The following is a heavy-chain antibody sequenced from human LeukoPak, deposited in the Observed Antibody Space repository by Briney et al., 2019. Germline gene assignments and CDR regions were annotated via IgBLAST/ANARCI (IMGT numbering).Heavy chain of an antibody. D-gene: IGHD3/OR15-3a*01. CDR1: GFTFSSYA. J-gene: IGHJ4*02. CDR2: ISYDGSNK. V-gene: IGHV3-30-3*01. CDR3: ARDWTGSFDY. Sequence: PGGSLRLSCAASGFTFSSYAMHWVRQAPGKGLEWVAVISYDGSNKYYADSVKGRFTNSRDNSKNTLYLQMNSLRAEDTAVYYCARDWTGSFDYWGQGTLVTVSS.